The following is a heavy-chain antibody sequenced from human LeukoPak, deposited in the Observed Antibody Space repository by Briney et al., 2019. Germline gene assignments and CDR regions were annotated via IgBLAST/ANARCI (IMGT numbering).Heavy chain of an antibody. CDR1: GGSISSYY. CDR2: IYYSGST. Sequence: SETLSLTCTVSGGSISSYYWSWIRQPPGKGLEWIGYIYYSGSTNYNPSLKSRVTISVDTSKNQFSLKLSSVTAADTAVYYCARSSMVRGVIITHPPGFDYWGQGTLVTVSS. CDR3: ARSSMVRGVIITHPPGFDY. V-gene: IGHV4-59*08. J-gene: IGHJ4*02. D-gene: IGHD3-10*01.